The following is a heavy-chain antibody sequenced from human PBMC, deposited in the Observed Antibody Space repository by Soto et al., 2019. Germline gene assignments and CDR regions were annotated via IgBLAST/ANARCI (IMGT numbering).Heavy chain of an antibody. D-gene: IGHD6-19*01. Sequence: SSVNVSCKPSGGPVSSYAISGGRQAPGQGLEWLGGIIPIFGTANYAQKFQGRVTITADKSTSTAYMELSSLRSDDTAVYYCARDRQWAGFDYWGQGTLVTVSS. CDR2: IIPIFGTA. J-gene: IGHJ4*02. V-gene: IGHV1-69*06. CDR1: GGPVSSYA. CDR3: ARDRQWAGFDY.